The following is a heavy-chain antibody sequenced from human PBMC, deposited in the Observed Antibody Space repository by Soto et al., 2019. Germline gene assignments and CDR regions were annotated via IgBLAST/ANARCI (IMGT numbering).Heavy chain of an antibody. J-gene: IGHJ6*02. Sequence: GASVKVSCKASGYTFTSYYMHWVRQAPGQGLEWMGIINPSGGSTSYAQKFQGRVTMTRDTSTSTVYMELSSLRSEDTAVYYCARERLFSYGPGRSRDYYGMDVWGQGTTVTVSS. CDR3: ARERLFSYGPGRSRDYYGMDV. V-gene: IGHV1-46*01. CDR2: INPSGGST. CDR1: GYTFTSYY. D-gene: IGHD5-18*01.